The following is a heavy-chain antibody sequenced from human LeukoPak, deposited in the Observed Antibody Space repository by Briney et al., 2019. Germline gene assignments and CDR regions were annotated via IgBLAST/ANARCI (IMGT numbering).Heavy chain of an antibody. CDR2: ISSTNTI. D-gene: IGHD2-15*01. V-gene: IGHV3-48*02. CDR3: VSDPRPRLDIQKYGYYYYGMDV. CDR1: GFTFSTYS. Sequence: GGSLRLSCATSGFTFSTYSMNWVRQAPGKGLEWISYISSTNTIYYADSVKGRFTISRDNGKNSLYLQMNSLTDEDTAVYYCVSDPRPRLDIQKYGYYYYGMDVWGQGTTVTVSS. J-gene: IGHJ6*02.